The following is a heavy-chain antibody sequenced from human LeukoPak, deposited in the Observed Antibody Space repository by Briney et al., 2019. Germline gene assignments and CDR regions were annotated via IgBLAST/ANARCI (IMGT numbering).Heavy chain of an antibody. J-gene: IGHJ4*02. V-gene: IGHV3-23*01. Sequence: PGGSLRLSCAASGFNFNSYTMNWVRQAPGKGLQWVANILASGSPTYYADSVKGRIIISRDNSKNTVYLQMNSLRVEDTAIYYCAKDLRPDGVDNFDHWGQGILVTVSS. CDR2: ILASGSPT. CDR1: GFNFNSYT. CDR3: AKDLRPDGVDNFDH. D-gene: IGHD2-8*01.